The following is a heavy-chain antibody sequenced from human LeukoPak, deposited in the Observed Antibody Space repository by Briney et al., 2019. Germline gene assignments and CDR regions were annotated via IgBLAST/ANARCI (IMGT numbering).Heavy chain of an antibody. Sequence: GGSLRLSCAASGFTVSNKYMSWVRQAPGKGLEWVSVIYRSGSTYYADSVKGRFTISRDNSKNTLYLQMNSLRAEDTAVYYCARGGYDSSGYYYYFDYWGQGTLVTVSS. CDR3: ARGGYDSSGYYYYFDY. V-gene: IGHV3-66*01. CDR2: IYRSGST. D-gene: IGHD3-22*01. J-gene: IGHJ4*02. CDR1: GFTVSNKY.